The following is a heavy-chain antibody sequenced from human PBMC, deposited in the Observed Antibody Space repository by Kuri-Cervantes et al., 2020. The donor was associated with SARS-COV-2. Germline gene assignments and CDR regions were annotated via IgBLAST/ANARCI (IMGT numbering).Heavy chain of an antibody. J-gene: IGHJ6*02. V-gene: IGHV1-3*01. D-gene: IGHD2-2*01. CDR2: INAGNGNT. Sequence: ASVKVSCKASGYTFTSYAMHWVRQAPGQRLEWMGWINAGNGNTKYSQKFQGRVTITRDTSASTAYMELSSLRSEDTAVYYCARKRVVPAAMCSGMDVWGQGTTVTVSS. CDR3: ARKRVVPAAMCSGMDV. CDR1: GYTFTSYA.